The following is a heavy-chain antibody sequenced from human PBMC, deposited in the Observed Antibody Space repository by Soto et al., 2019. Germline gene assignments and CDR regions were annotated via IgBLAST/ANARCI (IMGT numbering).Heavy chain of an antibody. Sequence: GGSLRLSCAAAGFNFSDYYMSWIRQAPGKGLEWVSYISSSSSYTNYADSVKGRFTISRDNAKNSLYLQMNSLRAEDTAVYYCARAGPLCSGGSCYPAPYYFDYWGQGTLVTVSS. CDR3: ARAGPLCSGGSCYPAPYYFDY. CDR1: GFNFSDYY. D-gene: IGHD2-15*01. V-gene: IGHV3-11*06. J-gene: IGHJ4*02. CDR2: ISSSSSYT.